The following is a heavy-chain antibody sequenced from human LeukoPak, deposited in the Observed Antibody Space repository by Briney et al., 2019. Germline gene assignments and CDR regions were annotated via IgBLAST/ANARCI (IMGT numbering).Heavy chain of an antibody. D-gene: IGHD4-17*01. J-gene: IGHJ3*02. CDR2: ISGSGGST. Sequence: GGSLRLSCAASGFTLSSYAMSWVRQAPGKGLEWVSAISGSGGSTYYADSVKGRFTISRYNSKNTLYLQMNSMRAEDTALYYCAKGTVSRARYAFDIWGQGTMVTVSS. CDR3: AKGTVSRARYAFDI. CDR1: GFTLSSYA. V-gene: IGHV3-23*01.